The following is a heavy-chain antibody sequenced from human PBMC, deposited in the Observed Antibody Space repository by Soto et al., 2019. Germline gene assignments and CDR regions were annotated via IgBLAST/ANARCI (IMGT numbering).Heavy chain of an antibody. CDR2: ITGTGGDT. CDR1: GFLLSTYG. CDR3: ARIRGYWYGLDV. V-gene: IGHV3-23*01. Sequence: EVQLLESGGGLVQPGGSLRLSCAASGFLLSTYGMSWVRQAPGKGLEWVSSITGTGGDTYYADSVKGRFTSSRDNSNNMLYLPMNSLRVDDTAVYYCARIRGYWYGLDVWGQGTTITVSS. J-gene: IGHJ6*02.